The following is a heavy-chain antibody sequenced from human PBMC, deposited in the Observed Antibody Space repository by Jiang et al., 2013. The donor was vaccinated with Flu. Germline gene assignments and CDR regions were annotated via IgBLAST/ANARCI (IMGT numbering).Heavy chain of an antibody. V-gene: IGHV4-39*01. CDR2: VYYSGTT. Sequence: GLEWIGNVYYSGTTYYSPSLKSRVTISVDTSKNQFSLRLNSVTATDTAVYYCARRGQWLVPWFDCWGQGALVTVAS. D-gene: IGHD6-19*01. J-gene: IGHJ4*02. CDR3: ARRGQWLVPWFDC.